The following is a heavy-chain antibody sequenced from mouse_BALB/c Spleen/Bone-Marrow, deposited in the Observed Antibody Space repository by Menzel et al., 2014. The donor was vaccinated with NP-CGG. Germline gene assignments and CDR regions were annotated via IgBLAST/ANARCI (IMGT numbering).Heavy chain of an antibody. Sequence: VQLQQSGAELVKPGASVKLSCTASGFNIEDTYMHWVKQRPEQGLEWIGRIDPANGNTKYDPKFQGKATITADTSSNTAYLQLSSLTSEDTAVYYCASYYYGSSRFAYWGQGTLVTVSA. J-gene: IGHJ3*01. V-gene: IGHV14-3*02. D-gene: IGHD1-1*01. CDR2: IDPANGNT. CDR1: GFNIEDTY. CDR3: ASYYYGSSRFAY.